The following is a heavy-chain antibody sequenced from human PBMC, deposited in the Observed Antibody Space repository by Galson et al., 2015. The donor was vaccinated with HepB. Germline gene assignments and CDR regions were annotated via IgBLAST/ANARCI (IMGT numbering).Heavy chain of an antibody. Sequence: LRLSCAASGFTFSGSAMHWVRQASGKGLEWVGRIRSKANSYATAYAASVKGRFTISRDDSKNTAYLQMNSLKTEDTAVYYCTRHGDWDHDAFDIWGQGTMVTVSS. J-gene: IGHJ3*02. CDR1: GFTFSGSA. CDR2: IRSKANSYAT. V-gene: IGHV3-73*01. CDR3: TRHGDWDHDAFDI. D-gene: IGHD3/OR15-3a*01.